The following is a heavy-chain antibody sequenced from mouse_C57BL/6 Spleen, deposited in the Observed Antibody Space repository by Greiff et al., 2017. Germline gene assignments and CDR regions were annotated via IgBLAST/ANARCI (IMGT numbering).Heavy chain of an antibody. CDR3: ATLTTVVGAMDY. V-gene: IGHV1-52*01. Sequence: QVQLQQPGAELVRPGSSVKLSCKASGYTFTSYWMHWVKQRPIQGLEWIGNIDPSDSETHYNQKFKDKATLTVDKSSSTAYMQLSSLTSEDSAVYYCATLTTVVGAMDYWGQGTSVTVSS. J-gene: IGHJ4*01. CDR2: IDPSDSET. CDR1: GYTFTSYW. D-gene: IGHD1-1*01.